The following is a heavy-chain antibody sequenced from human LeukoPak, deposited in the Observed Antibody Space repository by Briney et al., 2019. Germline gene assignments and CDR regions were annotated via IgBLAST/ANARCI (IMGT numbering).Heavy chain of an antibody. CDR1: GGTFSSYA. V-gene: IGHV1-69*04. CDR2: ITPILGIA. Sequence: SVKVSCKTSGGTFSSYAINWVRQAPGQGLEWMGRITPILGIANYAQEFQGRVTITADKSTSTAYMELSSLRSEDTAMYYCATSLAGGSYAFDYWGQGTLVTVSS. D-gene: IGHD1-26*01. J-gene: IGHJ4*02. CDR3: ATSLAGGSYAFDY.